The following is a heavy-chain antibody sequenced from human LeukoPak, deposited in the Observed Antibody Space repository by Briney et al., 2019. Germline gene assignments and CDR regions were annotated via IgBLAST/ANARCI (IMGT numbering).Heavy chain of an antibody. CDR3: AGDGEDILSNWFDP. D-gene: IGHD2/OR15-2a*01. CDR1: GGSITSYY. J-gene: IGHJ5*02. V-gene: IGHV4-4*07. CDR2: IYSSGST. Sequence: SETLSLTCTVSGGSITSYYWSWIRQSAGKGPEWIGRIYSSGSTNYNPSLTSRITISRDTSKNEVSLNMRSVTVADTAVYYCAGDGEDILSNWFDPWGQGILVTVSS.